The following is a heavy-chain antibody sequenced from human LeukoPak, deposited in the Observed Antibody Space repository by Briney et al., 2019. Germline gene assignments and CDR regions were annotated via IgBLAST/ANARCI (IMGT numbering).Heavy chain of an antibody. CDR2: INHSGST. CDR1: GGSISSYY. J-gene: IGHJ6*03. V-gene: IGHV4-34*01. D-gene: IGHD6-13*01. Sequence: SETLSXTCTVSGGSISSYYWSWIRQPPGKGLEWIGEINHSGSTNYNPSLKSRVTISVDTSKNQCSLKLSSVTAADTAGYYCARXAAVXPHYYYYYYMDVWGKGTTVTISS. CDR3: ARXAAVXPHYYYYYYMDV.